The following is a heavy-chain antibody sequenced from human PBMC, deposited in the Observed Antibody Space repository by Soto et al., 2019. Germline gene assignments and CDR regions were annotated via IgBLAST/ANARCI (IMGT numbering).Heavy chain of an antibody. Sequence: XXTLSLTCTVSRGSISSYYWSWIRQPPGKGMEWIGXIYYSXTTNYNQSLKXXVTISVDTSNNQLSLKPSSVTDPDKAVYYCARQGSKWYLGPWGRGTLVTVYS. J-gene: IGHJ5*02. CDR3: ARQGSKWYLGP. CDR2: IYYSXTT. V-gene: IGHV4-59*08. D-gene: IGHD6-13*01. CDR1: RGSISSYY.